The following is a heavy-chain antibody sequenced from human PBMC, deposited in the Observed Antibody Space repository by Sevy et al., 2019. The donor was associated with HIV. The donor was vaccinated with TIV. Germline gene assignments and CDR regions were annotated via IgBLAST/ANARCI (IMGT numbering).Heavy chain of an antibody. D-gene: IGHD1-26*01. CDR3: ARGPTLRSYLVSNMIDY. Sequence: ASVKVSCKASGYTFTGYYMHWVRQALGQGLEWMGWINPNSGGTNYAQKFQGRVTMTRDTSISTAYMELSRLRSDDTAVYYCARGPTLRSYLVSNMIDYWGQGTLVTVSS. CDR1: GYTFTGYY. V-gene: IGHV1-2*02. J-gene: IGHJ4*02. CDR2: INPNSGGT.